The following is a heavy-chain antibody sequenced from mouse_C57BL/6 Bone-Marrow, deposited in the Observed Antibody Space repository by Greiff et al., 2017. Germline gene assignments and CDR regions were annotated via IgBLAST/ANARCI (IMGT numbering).Heavy chain of an antibody. CDR2: IYPGSGST. Sequence: QVQLQQPGAELVKPGASVKLSCKASGYTFTSYWITWVKQRPGQGLEWIGDIYPGSGSTNYNEKFKSKATLTVDTTSSTAYMQLSSLTSEVSAVYYCAWHRYNVGYWGRGTTLTVSS. CDR3: AWHRYNVGY. CDR1: GYTFTSYW. D-gene: IGHD2-12*01. J-gene: IGHJ2*01. V-gene: IGHV1-55*01.